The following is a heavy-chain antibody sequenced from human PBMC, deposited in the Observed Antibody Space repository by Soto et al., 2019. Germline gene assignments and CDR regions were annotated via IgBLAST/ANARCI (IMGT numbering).Heavy chain of an antibody. Sequence: QVQLVESGGGVVQPGRSLRLSCAASGFTFSSYGMHWVRQAPGKGLEWVAVIWYAGSNKYYADYVKGRFTISRDNSKNTQYLQMNSLRAEDTTVYYCAREGLAAIPRTSNYYYYYMDVWGKGTTVTVFS. D-gene: IGHD5-18*01. CDR3: AREGLAAIPRTSNYYYYYMDV. CDR1: GFTFSSYG. V-gene: IGHV3-33*01. CDR2: IWYAGSNK. J-gene: IGHJ6*03.